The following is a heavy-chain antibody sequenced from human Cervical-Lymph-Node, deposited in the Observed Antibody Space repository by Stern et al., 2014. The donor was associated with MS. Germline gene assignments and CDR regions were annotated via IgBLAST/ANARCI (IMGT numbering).Heavy chain of an antibody. CDR2: ISNNSTHT. V-gene: IGHV3-21*01. Sequence: EVQLVESGGGLVKPGASLRLSCDASGFTFSHYSINWVRPAPGKGLAWISSISNNSTHTYYADSVEGRFTITRDSAKDSVSLHMVSLRAEDTAVYYCARARVGDYARSPHLDSWGQGTLVTVSS. D-gene: IGHD4-17*01. CDR3: ARARVGDYARSPHLDS. CDR1: GFTFSHYS. J-gene: IGHJ4*02.